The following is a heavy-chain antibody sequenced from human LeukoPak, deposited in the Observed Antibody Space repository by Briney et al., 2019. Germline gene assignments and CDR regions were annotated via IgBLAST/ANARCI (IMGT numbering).Heavy chain of an antibody. CDR1: GFTFSSYS. CDR3: ARDRGGKRSGYNYYDY. D-gene: IGHD5-24*01. J-gene: IGHJ4*02. Sequence: GGSLRLSCAASGFTFSSYSMNWVRQAPGKGLEWVSSISSSSSYIYYADSVKGRFTISRDNAKNSLYLQMNSLRAEDTAVYYCARDRGGKRSGYNYYDYWGQGTLVTVSS. CDR2: ISSSSSYI. V-gene: IGHV3-21*04.